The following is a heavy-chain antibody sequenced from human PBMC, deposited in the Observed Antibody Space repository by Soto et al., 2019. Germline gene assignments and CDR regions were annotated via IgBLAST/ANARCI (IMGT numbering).Heavy chain of an antibody. J-gene: IGHJ6*02. CDR2: VSHSGST. Sequence: QVQLQESGPGLVKPSETLSLTCTVSDGSIGSYYWSWIRQPPGKGLEWIGYVSHSGSTNYNPSLKSRVTISLDTSQNQFSLRLSSVTAADTAVYYCAREGTTVDSYYYYGLDVWGQGTTVTVSS. V-gene: IGHV4-59*01. CDR3: AREGTTVDSYYYYGLDV. CDR1: DGSIGSYY. D-gene: IGHD1-1*01.